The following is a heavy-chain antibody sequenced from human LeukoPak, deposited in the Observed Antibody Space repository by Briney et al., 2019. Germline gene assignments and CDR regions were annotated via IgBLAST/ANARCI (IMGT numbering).Heavy chain of an antibody. V-gene: IGHV4-59*08. CDR2: IYYSGST. CDR3: ARGGDIVVVPAAPGLDY. J-gene: IGHJ4*02. D-gene: IGHD2-2*01. CDR1: GGSISSYY. Sequence: SETLSLTCTVSGGSISSYYWSWIRQPPGKGLEWIGYIYYSGSTNYNPSLKSRVTISVDTSKNQFSLKLSSVTAADTAVYYCARGGDIVVVPAAPGLDYWGQGTLVTVSS.